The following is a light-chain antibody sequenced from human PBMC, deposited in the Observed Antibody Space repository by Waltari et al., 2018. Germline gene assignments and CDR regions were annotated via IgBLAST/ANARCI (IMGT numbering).Light chain of an antibody. J-gene: IGKJ5*01. V-gene: IGKV3-11*01. CDR3: QHRSDWPKVT. CDR2: DAS. Sequence: EIVLTQSPATLSLSPGERATLSCRASQSVSSYLAWTQHKPGQAPRLLICDASNRATGIPARFSGSESGTDFTLTISSLEPEDSAVYYCQHRSDWPKVTFGQGTRLEIK. CDR1: QSVSSY.